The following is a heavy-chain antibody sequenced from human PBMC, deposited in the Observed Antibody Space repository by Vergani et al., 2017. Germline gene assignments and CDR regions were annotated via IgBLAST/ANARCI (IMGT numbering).Heavy chain of an antibody. CDR2: INTNSGNP. Sequence: QVQLVQSGSELKKPGASVKVSCKASGYTFTTYAMNWVRQAPGQGLEFMGWINTNSGNPTYAPGFTGRFVFSLDTSVSTAYLQISGLKAEDSAVYYCARGRQWRLTEYLYGMDVWGKGTTVTVSS. CDR1: GYTFTTYA. J-gene: IGHJ6*04. D-gene: IGHD6-19*01. CDR3: ARGRQWRLTEYLYGMDV. V-gene: IGHV7-4-1*02.